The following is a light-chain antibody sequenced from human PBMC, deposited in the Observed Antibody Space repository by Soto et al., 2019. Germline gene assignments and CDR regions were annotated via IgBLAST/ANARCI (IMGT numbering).Light chain of an antibody. CDR3: QQRSNWPPLT. CDR1: QSVGSN. V-gene: IGKV3-11*01. Sequence: EIVLTQAPGTLSLSPGERATVSCRASQSVGSNLAWYQQKPGQAPRLLIYDASNRATGIPARFSGSGSGTDFTLTISSLEPEDFAVYYCQQRSNWPPLTFGGGTKVDIK. J-gene: IGKJ4*01. CDR2: DAS.